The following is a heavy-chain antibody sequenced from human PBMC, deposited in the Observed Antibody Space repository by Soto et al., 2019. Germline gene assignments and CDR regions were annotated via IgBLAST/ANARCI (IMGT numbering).Heavy chain of an antibody. Sequence: SETLSLTCTVSGGSISSSSYYWGWIRQPPGKGLEWIGSIYYSGSTYYNPSLKSRVTISVDTSKNQFSLKLSSVTAADTAVYYCARGHGSGSYYNEFLDYWGQGTLVTVSS. CDR2: IYYSGST. CDR1: GGSISSSSYY. D-gene: IGHD3-10*01. J-gene: IGHJ4*02. V-gene: IGHV4-39*07. CDR3: ARGHGSGSYYNEFLDY.